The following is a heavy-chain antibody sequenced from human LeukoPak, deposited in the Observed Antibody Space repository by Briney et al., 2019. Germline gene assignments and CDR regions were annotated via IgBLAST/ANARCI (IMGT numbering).Heavy chain of an antibody. J-gene: IGHJ4*02. CDR3: ARDARRDGYNLESYLFDY. CDR1: GYTFVTYG. Sequence: ASVKVSCKASGYTFVTYGITWVRQVGQGLEWMARISAYNGNTNYAQKFQGRVTITADKSTSTAYMELSSLRSEDTAVYYCARDARRDGYNLESYLFDYWGQGTLVTVSS. V-gene: IGHV1-18*01. CDR2: ISAYNGNT. D-gene: IGHD5-24*01.